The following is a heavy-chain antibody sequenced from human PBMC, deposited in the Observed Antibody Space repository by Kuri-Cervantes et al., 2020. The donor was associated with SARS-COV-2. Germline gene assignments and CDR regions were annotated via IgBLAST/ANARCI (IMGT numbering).Heavy chain of an antibody. D-gene: IGHD4-17*01. CDR3: ATNVEPYGDYSGAFDI. CDR1: GGSISSGDYY. V-gene: IGHV4-61*02. CDR2: IYSSGNT. J-gene: IGHJ3*02. Sequence: SETLSLTCTVSGGSISSGDYYWSWIRQPSGKSLEWIGRIYSSGNTNYNPSLKSRVTISVDTSKNQFSLKLSSVTAADTAVYYCATNVEPYGDYSGAFDIWGQGTLVTVSS.